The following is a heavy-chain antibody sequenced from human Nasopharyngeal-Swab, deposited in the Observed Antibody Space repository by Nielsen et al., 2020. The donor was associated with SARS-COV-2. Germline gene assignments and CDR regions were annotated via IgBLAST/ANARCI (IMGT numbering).Heavy chain of an antibody. CDR3: ARSISITVAGTLGY. CDR2: INAANGDT. J-gene: IGHJ4*02. D-gene: IGHD6-19*01. Sequence: ASVKVSCKASGYTFTSHAMHWVRQAPGQRLEWLGWINAANGDTKYSQKIQGRVTITRDTSASTAYMELSSLRSEDTAVYYCARSISITVAGTLGYWGQGTLVTVSS. CDR1: GYTFTSHA. V-gene: IGHV1-3*01.